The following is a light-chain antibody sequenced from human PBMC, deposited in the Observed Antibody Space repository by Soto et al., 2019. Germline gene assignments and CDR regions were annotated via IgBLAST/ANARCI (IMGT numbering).Light chain of an antibody. CDR3: QQYGSSPLIS. V-gene: IGKV3-20*01. J-gene: IGKJ5*01. Sequence: EIVLKQSPGTLSLSQGERATLSCRASQSVSSSYLAWYQQKPGQAPRPLIYLASNRAAGVPARFSGSGSGTDFTLTISDVEPEDFAVYYCQQYGSSPLISFGQGTRLEIK. CDR1: QSVSSSY. CDR2: LAS.